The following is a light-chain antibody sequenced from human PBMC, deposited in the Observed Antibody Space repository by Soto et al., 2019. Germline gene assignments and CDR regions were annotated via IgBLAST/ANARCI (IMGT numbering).Light chain of an antibody. CDR2: GAS. J-gene: IGKJ2*01. V-gene: IGKV3-15*01. Sequence: ETVMTQSPATLSLSPGERATLSCRASQSVGSNLAWYQQKPGQTPRLLIYGASTRATGIPARFSGSGSGTEFTLTISSLQSEDFAVYYCQQYNNWPPYTFGQGTELEIK. CDR3: QQYNNWPPYT. CDR1: QSVGSN.